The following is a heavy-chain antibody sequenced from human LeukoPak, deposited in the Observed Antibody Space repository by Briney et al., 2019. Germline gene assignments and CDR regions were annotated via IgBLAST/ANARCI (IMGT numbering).Heavy chain of an antibody. CDR3: ARLEYGDYVAY. J-gene: IGHJ4*02. Sequence: PSETLSLTCTVSGGSISNYYWTWIRQPPGKTLQWIGYIYYSGTPQYNPSLKSRVTISLDRSKNQFSLNLISVTAADTAVYFCARLEYGDYVAYWGQGTLVIVSS. D-gene: IGHD4-17*01. CDR1: GGSISNYY. CDR2: IYYSGTP. V-gene: IGHV4-59*08.